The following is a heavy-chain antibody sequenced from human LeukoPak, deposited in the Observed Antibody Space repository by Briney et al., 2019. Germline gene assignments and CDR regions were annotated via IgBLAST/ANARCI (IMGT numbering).Heavy chain of an antibody. CDR3: AKGTLESCSGSRCYPFDY. CDR1: GFTFSSYE. J-gene: IGHJ4*02. V-gene: IGHV3-48*03. CDR2: ISSSGSTI. Sequence: PGGSLRLSCAASGFTFSSYEMNWVRQAPGKGLEWVSYISSSGSTIYYADSVKGRFTISRDNSKNSLSLQMNSLRVEDTAKYYCAKGTLESCSGSRCYPFDYWGRGTLVTVSS. D-gene: IGHD2-15*01.